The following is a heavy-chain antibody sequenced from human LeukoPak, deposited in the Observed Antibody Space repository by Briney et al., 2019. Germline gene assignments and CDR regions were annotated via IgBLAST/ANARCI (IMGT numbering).Heavy chain of an antibody. CDR1: GYTFTSYY. CDR3: ARVVGGNSDYYYYGMDV. CDR2: IIPILGIA. J-gene: IGHJ6*02. V-gene: IGHV1-69*04. Sequence: GASVKVSCKASGYTFTSYYMHWVRQAPGQGLEWMGRIIPILGIANYAQKFQGRVTITADKSTSTAYMELSSLRSEDTAVYYCARVVGGNSDYYYYGMDVWGQGTTVTVSS. D-gene: IGHD4-23*01.